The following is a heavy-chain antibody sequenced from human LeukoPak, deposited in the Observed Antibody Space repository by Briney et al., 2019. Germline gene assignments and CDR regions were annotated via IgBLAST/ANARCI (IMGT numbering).Heavy chain of an antibody. D-gene: IGHD4-17*01. CDR3: ARDTGTVTTFGGYSP. J-gene: IGHJ5*02. CDR1: GFTFSSYS. CDR2: ISSSSSYI. Sequence: GGSLRLSCAASGFTFSSYSMNWVRQAPGKGLEWVSSISSSSSYIYYADSVKGRFTISRDNAKNSLYLQMNSLRAEDTAVYYCARDTGTVTTFGGYSPWGQGTLVTVSS. V-gene: IGHV3-21*01.